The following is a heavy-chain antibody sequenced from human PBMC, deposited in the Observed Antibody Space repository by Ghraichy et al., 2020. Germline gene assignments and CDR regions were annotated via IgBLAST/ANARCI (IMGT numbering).Heavy chain of an antibody. V-gene: IGHV1-18*04. CDR3: ARQGYDFWIRGVEIIDY. J-gene: IGHJ4*02. D-gene: IGHD3-3*01. CDR1: GYTFTSYG. Sequence: ASVKVSCKASGYTFTSYGISWVRQAPGQGLEWMGWISAYNGNTNYAQKLQGRVTMTTDTSTSTAYMELRSLRSDDTAVYYCARQGYDFWIRGVEIIDYWGQGTLVTVSS. CDR2: ISAYNGNT.